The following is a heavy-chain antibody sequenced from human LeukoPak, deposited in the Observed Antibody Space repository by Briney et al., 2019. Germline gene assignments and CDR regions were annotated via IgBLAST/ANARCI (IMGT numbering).Heavy chain of an antibody. CDR1: GFTFSSYE. Sequence: PGGSLRLSCAAAGFTFSSYEMNWVRQAPRKGLEWISYIGSRGRSINYADSVKGRFTISRDNAKNSLYLQMNSLRAEDTAVYYCAKLDGVAGLDYWGQGTLVTVSS. CDR2: IGSRGRSI. V-gene: IGHV3-48*03. J-gene: IGHJ4*02. CDR3: AKLDGVAGLDY. D-gene: IGHD6-13*01.